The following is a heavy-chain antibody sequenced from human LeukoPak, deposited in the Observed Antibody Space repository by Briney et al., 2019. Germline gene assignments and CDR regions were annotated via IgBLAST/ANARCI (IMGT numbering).Heavy chain of an antibody. CDR2: ISSSSSYI. CDR3: ARGDRDLYCSSTSCYPVL. D-gene: IGHD2-2*01. J-gene: IGHJ4*02. Sequence: PGGSLRLSCVASGFTFSSYSMNWVRQAPGKGLEWVSSISSSSSYIYYADSVKGRFTISRDNAKNSLYLQMNSLRAEDTVVYYCARGDRDLYCSSTSCYPVLGGQGTLVTVSS. CDR1: GFTFSSYS. V-gene: IGHV3-21*01.